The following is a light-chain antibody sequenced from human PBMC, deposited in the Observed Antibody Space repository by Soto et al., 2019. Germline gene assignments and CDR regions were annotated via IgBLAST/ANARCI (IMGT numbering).Light chain of an antibody. CDR1: QSVSIY. CDR2: DAS. Sequence: EIVWTQSPPTLSLSPGERATLSYRASQSVSIYLGWYQQKPGKAPRLLIYDASNLQSGVPARFSGSGSGTDFTLTISSLQPEDFAIYYCQQRSIRPLTFGQGTRLEIK. V-gene: IGKV3-11*01. J-gene: IGKJ5*01. CDR3: QQRSIRPLT.